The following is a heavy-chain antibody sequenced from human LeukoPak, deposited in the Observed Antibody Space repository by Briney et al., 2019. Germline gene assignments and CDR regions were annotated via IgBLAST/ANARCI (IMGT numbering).Heavy chain of an antibody. Sequence: GGSLRLSCAASGFTFSSYAMHWVRQAPGKGLEWVAVISYDGSNKYYADSVKGRFTISRDNAKNSLYLQMNSLRAEDTAVYYCARGDCSGGSCYLSLTAIDYWGQGTLVTVSS. CDR3: ARGDCSGGSCYLSLTAIDY. CDR2: ISYDGSNK. J-gene: IGHJ4*02. V-gene: IGHV3-30*04. D-gene: IGHD2-15*01. CDR1: GFTFSSYA.